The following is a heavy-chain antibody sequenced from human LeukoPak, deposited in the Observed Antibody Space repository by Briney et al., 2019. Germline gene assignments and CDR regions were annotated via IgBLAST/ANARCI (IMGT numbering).Heavy chain of an antibody. D-gene: IGHD4-23*01. CDR2: ISSTGSNI. CDR1: GFTFSTYG. Sequence: PGGSLRLSCAASGFTFSTYGMNWVRQAPGKGLEWVSYISSTGSNIYYADSVKGRFTISRDNAKNSLYLLMNSLRTEDTAVYYCARDYGGDAGLDSWGQGTLVTVSS. CDR3: ARDYGGDAGLDS. V-gene: IGHV3-48*03. J-gene: IGHJ4*02.